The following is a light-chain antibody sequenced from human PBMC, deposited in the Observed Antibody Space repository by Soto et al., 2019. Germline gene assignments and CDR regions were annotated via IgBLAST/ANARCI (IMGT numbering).Light chain of an antibody. Sequence: QSVLTQPASVSGSPGQSITISCTGTSSDVGRYNLVSWYQHHPGKAPKLILYEGSKRPSGVSNRFSGSKSGNTASLTVSGLQAEDEAHYYCSSYAGYSTSVVFGGGTKLTVL. CDR1: SSDVGRYNL. CDR2: EGS. J-gene: IGLJ2*01. V-gene: IGLV2-23*01. CDR3: SSYAGYSTSVV.